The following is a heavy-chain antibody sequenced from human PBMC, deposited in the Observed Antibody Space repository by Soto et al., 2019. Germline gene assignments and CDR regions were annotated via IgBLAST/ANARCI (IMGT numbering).Heavy chain of an antibody. CDR1: GYTFTTYA. D-gene: IGHD5-12*01. CDR2: IDANSGGT. CDR3: ARATYSGYDFGAFDI. J-gene: IGHJ3*02. V-gene: IGHV1-2*04. Sequence: ASVKVACKASGYTFTTYAIHWVRQAPGQRLEWMGWIDANSGGTNYAQKFQGWVTMTRDTSISTAYMELSRLRSDDTAVYYCARATYSGYDFGAFDIWGQGTMVTVSS.